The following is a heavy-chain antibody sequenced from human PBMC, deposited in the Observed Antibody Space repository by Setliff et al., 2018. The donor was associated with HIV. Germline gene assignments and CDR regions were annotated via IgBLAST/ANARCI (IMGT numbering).Heavy chain of an antibody. V-gene: IGHV5-51*03. CDR1: GYVFTNYW. Sequence: PGESLKISCKSSGYVFTNYWIGWVRQMPGKGLEWMGIISPDDSDTRYSPSFQGQVTISVDKSTSTAYLQMNSLRAEDTAIYFCARDFTELASFDYWGQGTLVTVSS. J-gene: IGHJ4*02. CDR2: ISPDDSDT. CDR3: ARDFTELASFDY. D-gene: IGHD1-1*01.